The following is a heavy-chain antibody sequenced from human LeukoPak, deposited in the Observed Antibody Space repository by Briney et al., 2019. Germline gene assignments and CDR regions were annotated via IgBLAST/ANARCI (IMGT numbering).Heavy chain of an antibody. CDR1: GFTFSSYG. V-gene: IGHV3-7*01. Sequence: GGSLRLSCAASGFTFSSYGMSWVRQAPGKGLEWVANIKQDGSEKYYVDPVKGRFTISRDNAKNSLYLQMNSLRAEDTAVYYCARGITSQNIVLEYYYYYYMDVWGKGTTVTVSS. CDR2: IKQDGSEK. CDR3: ARGITSQNIVLEYYYYYYMDV. D-gene: IGHD1-14*01. J-gene: IGHJ6*03.